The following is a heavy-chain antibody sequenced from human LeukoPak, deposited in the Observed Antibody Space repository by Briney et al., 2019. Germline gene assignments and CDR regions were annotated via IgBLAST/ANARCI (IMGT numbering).Heavy chain of an antibody. V-gene: IGHV3-21*01. J-gene: IGHJ4*02. CDR3: ARDFLSGSYCDC. Sequence: GGSLRLSCAASGFTFSSYSMNWVRQAPGKGLEWVSSISSSSSYIYYANSVKGRFTISRDNAKNSLYLQMNSLRAEDTAVYYCARDFLSGSYCDCWGQGTLVTVSS. CDR1: GFTFSSYS. D-gene: IGHD1-26*01. CDR2: ISSSSSYI.